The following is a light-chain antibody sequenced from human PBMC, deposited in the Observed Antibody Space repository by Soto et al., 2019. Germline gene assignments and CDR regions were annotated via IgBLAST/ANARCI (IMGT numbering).Light chain of an antibody. CDR2: EVG. J-gene: IGLJ1*01. Sequence: QSALTQPASVSGSPGQSITISCTGTSSDVGGYNYVSWYQQHPGKAPKIMIYEVGHRPSGVSNCFSGSKSGYTASLTISGLQAEDEADYYCSSYTSSSTLVFGTGTKVTVL. CDR1: SSDVGGYNY. CDR3: SSYTSSSTLV. V-gene: IGLV2-14*01.